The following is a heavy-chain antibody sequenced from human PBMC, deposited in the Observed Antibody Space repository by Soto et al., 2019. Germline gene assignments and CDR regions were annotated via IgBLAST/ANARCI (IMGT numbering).Heavy chain of an antibody. D-gene: IGHD2-2*01. V-gene: IGHV3-21*01. CDR3: ARLPGVYQLLSAAVDY. Sequence: EVQLVESGGGLVKPGGSLRLSCAASGFTFSSYSMNWVRQAPGKGLEWVSSISSSSSYIYYADSVKGRFTISRDNAKNSRYLKRNSLRAEHTAVYYCARLPGVYQLLSAAVDYWGQGTLVTVSS. CDR1: GFTFSSYS. J-gene: IGHJ4*02. CDR2: ISSSSSYI.